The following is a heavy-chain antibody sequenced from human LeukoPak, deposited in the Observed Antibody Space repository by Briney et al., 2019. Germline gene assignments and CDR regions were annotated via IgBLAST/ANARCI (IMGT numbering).Heavy chain of an antibody. D-gene: IGHD2-15*01. CDR3: ARAATDKGGAFDI. V-gene: IGHV3-21*04. CDR1: GLTFSSYS. CDR2: ISSSSSYI. Sequence: GGSLRLSCAASGLTFSSYSMNWVRQAPGKGLEWVSSISSSSSYIYYADSVKGRFTISRHNSKNTLYLQMNSLRAEDTAVYYCARAATDKGGAFDIWGQGTMVTVSS. J-gene: IGHJ3*02.